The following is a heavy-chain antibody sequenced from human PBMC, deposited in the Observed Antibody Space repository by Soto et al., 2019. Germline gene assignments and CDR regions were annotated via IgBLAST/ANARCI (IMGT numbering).Heavy chain of an antibody. CDR3: ASPLECSTTSWIR. V-gene: IGHV3-48*01. CDR1: GFTFSRYS. CDR2: ISSSSNSI. D-gene: IGHD2-2*01. Sequence: LRLSCAASGFTFSRYSMNWVRQAPGKGLEWVSYISSSSNSIYYADSVKGRFTISRDNAKNSLHLQMNSLRAEDTAVYYCASPLECSTTSWIRWGQATLVTVPS. J-gene: IGHJ4*02.